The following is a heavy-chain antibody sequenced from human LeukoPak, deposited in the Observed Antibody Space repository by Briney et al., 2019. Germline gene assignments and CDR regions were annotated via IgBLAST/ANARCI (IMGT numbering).Heavy chain of an antibody. CDR3: ARVAQPPSFYYDSSGYQYYFDY. CDR2: ISGYNDNT. CDR1: GYTFTTYG. Sequence: GASVKVSCKASGYTFTTYGISWVRQAPGQGLEWMGWISGYNDNTNYAQKFQGRVTMTTDTSTSTAYMELRSLRSDDTAVYYCARVAQPPSFYYDSSGYQYYFDYWGQGTLVTVSS. V-gene: IGHV1-18*01. J-gene: IGHJ4*02. D-gene: IGHD3-22*01.